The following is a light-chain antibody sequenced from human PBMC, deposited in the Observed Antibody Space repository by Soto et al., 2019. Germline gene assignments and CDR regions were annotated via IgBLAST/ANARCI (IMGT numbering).Light chain of an antibody. J-gene: IGLJ2*01. CDR2: SNN. CDR3: ASWYDSLNGVV. V-gene: IGLV1-44*01. CDR1: SSNIGSNT. Sequence: QSALTQPPSASGTPGQRVTISCSGSSSNIGSNTVNWYQQLHGTAPKLLIYSNNQRPSGVPDRCSGSKSGTSASLAISGLQSDDEADYYCASWYDSLNGVVFGGGTKLTVL.